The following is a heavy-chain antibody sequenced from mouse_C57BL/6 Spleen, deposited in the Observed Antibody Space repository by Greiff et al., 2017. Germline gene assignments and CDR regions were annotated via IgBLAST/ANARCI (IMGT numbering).Heavy chain of an antibody. D-gene: IGHD2-3*01. Sequence: QVQLQQSGAELVRPGASVKLSCKASGYTFTDYYINWVKQRPGQGLEWIARIYPGSGNTYYNEKFKGKATLTAEKSSSTAYMQLSSLTSEDSAVYFCARSGVYDGYPWFAYWGQGTLVTVSA. CDR2: IYPGSGNT. CDR1: GYTFTDYY. V-gene: IGHV1-76*01. J-gene: IGHJ3*01. CDR3: ARSGVYDGYPWFAY.